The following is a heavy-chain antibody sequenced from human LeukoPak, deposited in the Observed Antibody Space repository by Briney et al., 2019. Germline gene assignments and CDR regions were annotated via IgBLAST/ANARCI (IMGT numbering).Heavy chain of an antibody. Sequence: GESLKISCKGSGYSFTSYWIGWVRQMPGKGLEWMGIIYPGDSDTRYSPSLQGQVTISADKSISIAYLQWSSLKASDTAMYYCARLDRGSLIADLPFDYWGQGTLVTVSS. J-gene: IGHJ4*02. CDR3: ARLDRGSLIADLPFDY. D-gene: IGHD3-22*01. CDR2: IYPGDSDT. CDR1: GYSFTSYW. V-gene: IGHV5-51*01.